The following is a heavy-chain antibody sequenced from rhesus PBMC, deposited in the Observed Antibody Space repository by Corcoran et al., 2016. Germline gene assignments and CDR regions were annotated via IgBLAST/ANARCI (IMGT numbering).Heavy chain of an antibody. CDR3: AREAGWRQLRGPPEYFEF. J-gene: IGHJ1*01. Sequence: QLQLQESGPGLVKPSETLSVTCAVSGCSVSSHYWSWICKPPGKGLAWIGNIDGNMAGTNYNPSLKSRVTISKDTSKNQFSLKLSSVTAADTAVYYCAREAGWRQLRGPPEYFEFWGQGALVTVSS. V-gene: IGHV4-81*01. CDR1: GCSVSSHY. CDR2: IDGNMAGT. D-gene: IGHD6-25*01.